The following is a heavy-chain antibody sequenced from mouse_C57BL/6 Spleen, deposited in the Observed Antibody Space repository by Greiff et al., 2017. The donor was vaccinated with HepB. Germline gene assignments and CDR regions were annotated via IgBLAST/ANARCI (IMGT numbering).Heavy chain of an antibody. V-gene: IGHV1-76*01. J-gene: IGHJ4*01. CDR3: AKRSYDYTMDY. CDR1: GYTFTDYY. D-gene: IGHD2-4*01. Sequence: VQLQQSGAELVRPGASVKLSCKASGYTFTDYYINWVKQRPGQGLEWIARIYPGSGNTYYNEKFKGKATLTAEKSSSTAYMQLSSLTSEDSAVYFCAKRSYDYTMDYWGQGTSVTVSS. CDR2: IYPGSGNT.